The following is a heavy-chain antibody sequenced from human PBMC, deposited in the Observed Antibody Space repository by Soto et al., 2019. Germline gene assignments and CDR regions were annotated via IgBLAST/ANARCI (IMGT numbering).Heavy chain of an antibody. J-gene: IGHJ4*02. CDR3: ARLDYYDSSGYYGPVFDY. Sequence: PSETLSLTCTVSGGSIISYYCIFIRQPPFKGLEWIVYIYYSGSTNYNPSLKSRVTISVDTSKNQFSLKLSSVTAADTAVYYCARLDYYDSSGYYGPVFDYWGQGTLVTVSS. D-gene: IGHD3-22*01. CDR1: GGSIISYY. V-gene: IGHV4-59*01. CDR2: IYYSGST.